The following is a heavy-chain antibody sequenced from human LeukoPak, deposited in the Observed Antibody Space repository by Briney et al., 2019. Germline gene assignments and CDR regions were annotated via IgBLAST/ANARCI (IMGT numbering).Heavy chain of an antibody. CDR1: GVSVSIDNW. J-gene: IGHJ4*02. CDR3: ARRMSSYNWNDAYFDY. CDR2: IHRSGST. D-gene: IGHD1-1*01. V-gene: IGHV4-4*02. Sequence: ASETLSLTCAVSGVSVSIDNWWSWVRQSPGKGLEWIGEIHRSGSTNYNPSLKSRVTISVDTSKNQFSLKLSSVTAADTAVYYCARRMSSYNWNDAYFDYWGQGTLVTVSP.